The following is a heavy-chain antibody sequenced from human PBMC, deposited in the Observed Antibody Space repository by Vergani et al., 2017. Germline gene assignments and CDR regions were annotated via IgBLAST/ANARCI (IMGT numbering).Heavy chain of an antibody. V-gene: IGHV3-23*04. CDR2: ISGSGVST. Sequence: EVQLVESGGGLVQPGGSLKLSCAASRFTFSSYAMSWVRQAPGKGLEWVSAISGSGVSTYCADSVKGRFTISRDNSKNTLYLQMNSLRAEDTAVYYCAKGTGGTIDYWGQGTLVTVSS. D-gene: IGHD1-7*01. CDR1: RFTFSSYA. J-gene: IGHJ4*02. CDR3: AKGTGGTIDY.